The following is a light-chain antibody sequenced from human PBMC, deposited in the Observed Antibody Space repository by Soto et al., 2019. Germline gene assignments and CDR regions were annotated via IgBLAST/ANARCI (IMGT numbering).Light chain of an antibody. CDR2: YVS. CDR1: SSDVGGYNY. Sequence: QSALTQPASVSGSPGQSITISCTGTSSDVGGYNYVSWYQQHPGKAPKLMIYYVSNRPSGVSNRFSGSKSGNTASLTISGLQAEDVGDYYGTSYTSSSTLVFGGGTKLTVL. J-gene: IGLJ2*01. V-gene: IGLV2-14*01. CDR3: TSYTSSSTLV.